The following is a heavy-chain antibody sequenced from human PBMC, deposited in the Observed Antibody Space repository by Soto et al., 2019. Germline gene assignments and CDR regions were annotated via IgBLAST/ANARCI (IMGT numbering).Heavy chain of an antibody. D-gene: IGHD1-26*01. V-gene: IGHV3-23*01. J-gene: IGHJ5*01. CDR2: IGGVGADT. CDR3: AKDAVPYNGKWDWFDS. Sequence: DVQLLESGGGLVQPGGSLTLSCTASKFTFSDYAMSWVRQAPGKGLERVSSIGGVGADTYYADSVKGRFTISRDNSKNTLYLRMNSLTDEDTAVYYCAKDAVPYNGKWDWFDSWGQGDLVTVSS. CDR1: KFTFSDYA.